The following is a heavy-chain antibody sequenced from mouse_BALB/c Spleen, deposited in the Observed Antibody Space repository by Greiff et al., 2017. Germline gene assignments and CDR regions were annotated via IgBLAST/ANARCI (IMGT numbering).Heavy chain of an antibody. CDR1: GYTFTGYS. Sequence: VQLQQSGAELVRPGVSVKISCKASGYTFTGYSMHWVKQSPAKSLEWIGVISTSYGDASYNQKFKGKATLTVDKSSSTAYMELDSLTSEDSAIYDCERRGTREGYGDYWGQGTRGTVSA. J-gene: IGHJ2*03. CDR3: ERRGTREGYGDY. D-gene: IGHD2-14*01. V-gene: IGHV1S137*01. CDR2: ISTSYGDA.